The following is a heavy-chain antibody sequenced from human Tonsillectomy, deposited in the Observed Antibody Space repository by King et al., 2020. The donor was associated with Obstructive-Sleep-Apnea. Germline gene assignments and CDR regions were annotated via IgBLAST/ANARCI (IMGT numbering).Heavy chain of an antibody. D-gene: IGHD6-19*01. CDR1: GFAFSDYA. CDR2: TSDDESSK. V-gene: IGHV3-30-3*01. Sequence: VQLVESGGGVVQPGRSLRLSCAASGFAFSDYAMHWVRQAPGKGLEWVAVTSDDESSKYYADSVKGRFTISRDNSKNTLYLQMSRLRPDDTAVYYCARVPGAGYYGMDVWGQGTTVTVSS. CDR3: ARVPGAGYYGMDV. J-gene: IGHJ6*02.